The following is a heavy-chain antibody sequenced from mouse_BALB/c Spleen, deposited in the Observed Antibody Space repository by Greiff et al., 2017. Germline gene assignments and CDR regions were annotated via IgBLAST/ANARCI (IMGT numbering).Heavy chain of an antibody. J-gene: IGHJ2*01. V-gene: IGHV1-4*01. Sequence: VQLVESGAELARPGASVKMSCKASGYTFTSYTMHWVKQRPGQGLEWIGYINPSSGYTNYNQKFKDKATLTADKSSSTAYMQLSSLTSEDSAVYYCAREGVLARLDYWGQGTTLTVSS. CDR1: GYTFTSYT. D-gene: IGHD1-1*01. CDR3: AREGVLARLDY. CDR2: INPSSGYT.